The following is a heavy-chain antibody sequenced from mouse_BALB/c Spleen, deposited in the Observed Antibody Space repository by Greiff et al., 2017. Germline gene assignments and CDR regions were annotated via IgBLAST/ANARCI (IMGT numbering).Heavy chain of an antibody. J-gene: IGHJ3*01. CDR1: GFTFSDYG. V-gene: IGHV5-15*02. CDR2: ISNLAYSI. D-gene: IGHD1-1*01. Sequence: EVQLVESGGGLVQPGGSRKLSCAASGFTFSDYGMAWVRQAPGKGPEWVAFISNLAYSIYYADTVTGRFTISRENAKNTLYLEMSSLRSEDTAMYYCAREEDYGSSQAWFAYWGQGTLVTVSA. CDR3: AREEDYGSSQAWFAY.